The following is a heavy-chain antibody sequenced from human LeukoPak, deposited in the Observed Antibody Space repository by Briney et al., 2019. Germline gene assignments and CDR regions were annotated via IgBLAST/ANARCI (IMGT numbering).Heavy chain of an antibody. Sequence: GASVKVSCKASGYTFPANYMHWVRQAPGQGLEWMGWINPNSGGSNCAQKFQGRVTMTRETSISTAYMELSRLSSDDTAVYYCARVQVSDDNWGFFDYWGQGTLVIVSS. D-gene: IGHD1-1*01. CDR1: GYTFPANY. V-gene: IGHV1-2*02. J-gene: IGHJ4*02. CDR3: ARVQVSDDNWGFFDY. CDR2: INPNSGGS.